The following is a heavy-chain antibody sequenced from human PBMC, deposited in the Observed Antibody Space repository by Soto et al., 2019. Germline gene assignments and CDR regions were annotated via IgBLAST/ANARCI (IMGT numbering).Heavy chain of an antibody. D-gene: IGHD2-15*01. CDR2: IYYSGST. CDR3: ARDQCSGGSCYYHDY. CDR1: GGSISSGGYY. V-gene: IGHV4-31*03. Sequence: QVQLQETGPGLVKPSQTLSLTCTVSGGSISSGGYYWSWIRQHPGKCLEWIGYIYYSGSTYYNPSLKSRVTISVDTSKNQFSLKLSSVTAADTAVYYCARDQCSGGSCYYHDYWGQGTLVTVSS. J-gene: IGHJ4*02.